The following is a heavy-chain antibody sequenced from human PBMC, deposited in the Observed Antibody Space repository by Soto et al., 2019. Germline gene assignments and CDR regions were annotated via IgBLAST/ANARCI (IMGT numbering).Heavy chain of an antibody. J-gene: IGHJ6*02. CDR1: GGSVSSGSYY. CDR2: INYNGRT. Sequence: ETLSLTCTVSGGSVSSGSYYWSWILQPPGKGLEWNGWINYNGRTNYNPSLKSRVTISVDTSKNQFSLKLSSVTAADTAVYYCARGGSPSHMDVWGQGTTVTVSS. D-gene: IGHD6-13*01. CDR3: ARGGSPSHMDV. V-gene: IGHV4-61*01.